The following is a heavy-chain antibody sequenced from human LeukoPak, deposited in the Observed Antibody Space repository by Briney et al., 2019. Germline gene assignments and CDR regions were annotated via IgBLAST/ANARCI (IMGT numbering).Heavy chain of an antibody. J-gene: IGHJ3*02. CDR2: INHSGST. CDR1: GGSFSGYY. CDR3: ARGKRDIHAFDI. V-gene: IGHV4-34*01. Sequence: PSETLSLTCAVYGGSFSGYYWSWIRQPPGKGLEWIGEINHSGSTNYNPSLKSRVTISVDTSKNQFSLKLSSVTAADTAVYYCARGKRDIHAFDIWGQGTMVTVSS. D-gene: IGHD5-12*01.